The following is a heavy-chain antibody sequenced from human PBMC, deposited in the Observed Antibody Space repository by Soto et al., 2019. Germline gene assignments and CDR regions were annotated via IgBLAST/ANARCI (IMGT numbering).Heavy chain of an antibody. Sequence: HGESLKISCKGSGYSFTSYWISWVCQMPGKGLEWMGRIDPSDSYTNYSPSFQGHVTISADKSISTAYLQWSSLKASDTAMYYCARREWYSSSPGMDVWGQGTTVTVSS. CDR3: ARREWYSSSPGMDV. D-gene: IGHD6-6*01. CDR1: GYSFTSYW. CDR2: IDPSDSYT. V-gene: IGHV5-10-1*01. J-gene: IGHJ6*02.